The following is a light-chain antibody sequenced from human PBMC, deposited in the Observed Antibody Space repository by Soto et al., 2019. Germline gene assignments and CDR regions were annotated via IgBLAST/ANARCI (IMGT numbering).Light chain of an antibody. Sequence: EVVLTRSPGTLSLSPVERATLSCRTSQSISSSYLAWYQQKPGQAPRLVIYDIFTRATGVPARFSGSGSGTEFTLSISSLQSEDFAVYYCKQYKEWPPFTFGQGTRLEIK. J-gene: IGKJ5*01. CDR1: QSISSS. V-gene: IGKV3-15*01. CDR3: KQYKEWPPFT. CDR2: DIF.